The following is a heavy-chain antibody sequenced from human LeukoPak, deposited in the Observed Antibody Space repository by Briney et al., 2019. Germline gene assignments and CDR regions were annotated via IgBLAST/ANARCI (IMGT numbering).Heavy chain of an antibody. V-gene: IGHV3-48*04. Sequence: GGSLRLSCAASGFTFSRYSMNWVRQAPGKGLEWVSYIRSSSSTIYYADSVKGRFTISRDNAKNSLYLQMNSLRAEDTAVYYCARDSAPIAVDYWGQGTLVTVSS. CDR2: IRSSSSTI. D-gene: IGHD6-13*01. J-gene: IGHJ4*02. CDR3: ARDSAPIAVDY. CDR1: GFTFSRYS.